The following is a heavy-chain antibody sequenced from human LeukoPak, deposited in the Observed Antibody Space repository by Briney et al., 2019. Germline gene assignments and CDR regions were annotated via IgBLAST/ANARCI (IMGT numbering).Heavy chain of an antibody. CDR3: ATPYSGGYHGLDI. Sequence: PSETLSLTCTVSGGSISSSSYYWGWIRQPPGKGLEWIGSIYYSGSTYYNPSLKSRVTISVDTSKNQFSLKLNSVTAADTAVYYCATPYSGGYHGLDIWGQGTMVTVSS. CDR2: IYYSGST. J-gene: IGHJ3*02. CDR1: GGSISSSSYY. D-gene: IGHD1-26*01. V-gene: IGHV4-39*01.